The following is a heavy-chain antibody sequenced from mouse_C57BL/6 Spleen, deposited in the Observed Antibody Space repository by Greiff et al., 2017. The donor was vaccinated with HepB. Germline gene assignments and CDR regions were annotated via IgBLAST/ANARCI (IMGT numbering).Heavy chain of an antibody. D-gene: IGHD4-1*01. CDR1: GFTFSSYG. CDR2: ISSGGSYT. CDR3: ARHGELGRYYFDY. J-gene: IGHJ2*01. Sequence: EVKLVESGGDLVKPGGSLKLSCAASGFTFSSYGMSWVRQTPDKRLEWVATISSGGSYTYYPDSVKGRFTISRDNAKNTLYLQMSSLKSEDTAMYYCARHGELGRYYFDYWGQGTTLTVSS. V-gene: IGHV5-6*01.